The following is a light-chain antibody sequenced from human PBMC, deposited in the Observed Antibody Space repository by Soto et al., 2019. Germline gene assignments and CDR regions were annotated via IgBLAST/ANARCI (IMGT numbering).Light chain of an antibody. V-gene: IGKV1-5*03. CDR1: QRFSTW. CDR3: QQYNSYPHT. J-gene: IGKJ2*01. CDR2: KAS. Sequence: DIQMTQSPSTLSASVGDRVAITCRASQRFSTWLAWYQQKPGKAPKLLIYKASTLESGVPSRFSGSGSGTEFTITITSLQPDDSATYYCQQYNSYPHTFGQGTKVEIK.